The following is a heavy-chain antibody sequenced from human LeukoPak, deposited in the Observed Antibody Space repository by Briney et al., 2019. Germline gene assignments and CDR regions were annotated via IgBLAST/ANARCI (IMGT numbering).Heavy chain of an antibody. D-gene: IGHD6-19*01. CDR3: AISSSGWYGIFDY. J-gene: IGHJ4*02. V-gene: IGHV1-2*06. CDR1: GYTFTGYY. CDR2: INPNSGDT. Sequence: ASVKVSCKASGYTFTGYYMHWVRQAPGQGLEWMGRINPNSGDTNYAQKFQGRVTMTRDTSISTAYMELSRLRSDDTAVYYCAISSSGWYGIFDYWGQGTLVTVSS.